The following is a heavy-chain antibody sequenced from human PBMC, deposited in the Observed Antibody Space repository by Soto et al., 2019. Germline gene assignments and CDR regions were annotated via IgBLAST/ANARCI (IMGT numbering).Heavy chain of an antibody. CDR3: ARQGSASYYDSSGLYYDAFDI. D-gene: IGHD3-22*01. J-gene: IGHJ3*02. V-gene: IGHV4-39*01. CDR2: IYYSGST. Sequence: SETLSLTCTVSGGSISSSSYYWGWIRQPPGKGLEWIGSIYYSGSTYYNPSLKSRVTISVDTSKNQFSLKLSSVTAADTAVYYCARQGSASYYDSSGLYYDAFDIWGQGTMVTV. CDR1: GGSISSSSYY.